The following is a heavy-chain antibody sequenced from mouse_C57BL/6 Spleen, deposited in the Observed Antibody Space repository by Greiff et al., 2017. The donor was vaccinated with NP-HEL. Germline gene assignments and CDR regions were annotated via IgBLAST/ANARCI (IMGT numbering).Heavy chain of an antibody. CDR3: VGDYGLAWFAY. CDR2: IRSKSNNYAT. D-gene: IGHD2-4*01. Sequence: EVQLVESGGGLVQPKGSLKLSCAASGFSFNTYAMNWVRQAPGKGLEWVARIRSKSNNYATYYADSVKDRFTISRDDSESMLYLQMNNLKTEDTAMYYCVGDYGLAWFAYWGQGTLVTVSA. CDR1: GFSFNTYA. V-gene: IGHV10-1*01. J-gene: IGHJ3*01.